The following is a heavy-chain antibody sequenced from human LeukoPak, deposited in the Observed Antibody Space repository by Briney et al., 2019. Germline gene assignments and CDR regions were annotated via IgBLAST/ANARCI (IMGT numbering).Heavy chain of an antibody. CDR1: GFTFDDYA. CDR3: AKDHLAVAGTAMRFEY. D-gene: IGHD6-19*01. J-gene: IGHJ4*02. CDR2: ISWNSGSI. V-gene: IGHV3-9*01. Sequence: PGRSLRLSCAASGFTFDDYAMHWVRQAPGKGLEWVSGISWNSGSIGYAGSVKGRFTNSRDNAKNSLYLQMNSLRAEDTALYYCAKDHLAVAGTAMRFEYWGQGTLVTVSS.